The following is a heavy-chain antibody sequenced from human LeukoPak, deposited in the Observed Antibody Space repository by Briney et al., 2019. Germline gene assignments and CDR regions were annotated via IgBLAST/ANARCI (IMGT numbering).Heavy chain of an antibody. V-gene: IGHV1-2*02. CDR1: GYTFTGYY. D-gene: IGHD1-7*01. J-gene: IGHJ6*03. Sequence: ASVKVSCKASGYTFTGYYMHWVRQAPGQGLEWMGWINPNSGGTNYAQKFQGRVTMTRDTSISTAYMELSRLRSDDTAEYYCAREGGTEYYYYYMDVWGKGTTVTVSS. CDR3: AREGGTEYYYYYMDV. CDR2: INPNSGGT.